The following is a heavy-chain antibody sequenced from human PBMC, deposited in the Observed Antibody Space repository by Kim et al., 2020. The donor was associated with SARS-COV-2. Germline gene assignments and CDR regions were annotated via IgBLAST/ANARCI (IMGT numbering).Heavy chain of an antibody. V-gene: IGHV3-74*01. J-gene: IGHJ4*02. Sequence: CDADSVKGRFTISRDNAKNTLYLQMNSLRAEDTAVYYCARGWLAAFDYWGQGTLVTVSS. D-gene: IGHD6-13*01. CDR3: ARGWLAAFDY.